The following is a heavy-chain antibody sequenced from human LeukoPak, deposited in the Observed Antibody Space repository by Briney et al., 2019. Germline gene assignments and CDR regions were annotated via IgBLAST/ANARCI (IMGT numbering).Heavy chain of an antibody. CDR1: GGSISSYY. CDR2: VYYTGST. V-gene: IGHV4-59*12. J-gene: IGHJ6*03. CDR3: ARGVRIREDCTNGVCYTSRHYYYYYMDV. D-gene: IGHD2-8*01. Sequence: NPSETLSLTCTVSGGSISSYYWSWVRQPPGKGLEWIGFVYYTGSTNYSPSLKSRVTISVATSKNQFSLKLSSVTAADTAVYYCARGVRIREDCTNGVCYTSRHYYYYYMDVWGKGTTVTVSS.